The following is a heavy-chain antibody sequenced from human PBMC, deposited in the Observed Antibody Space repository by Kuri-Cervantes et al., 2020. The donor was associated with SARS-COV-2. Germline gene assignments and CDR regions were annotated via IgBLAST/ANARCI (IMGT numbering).Heavy chain of an antibody. CDR2: FDPEDGET. J-gene: IGHJ4*02. CDR3: AGERRVTTRFDY. V-gene: IGHV1-24*01. D-gene: IGHD4-11*01. CDR1: GYTPTELS. Sequence: ASVKVSCKVSGYTPTELSMHWVRQAPGKGLEWMGGFDPEDGETIYAQKFQGRVTMTEDTSTDTAYMELSRLRSDDTAVYYCAGERRVTTRFDYWGQGTLVTVSS.